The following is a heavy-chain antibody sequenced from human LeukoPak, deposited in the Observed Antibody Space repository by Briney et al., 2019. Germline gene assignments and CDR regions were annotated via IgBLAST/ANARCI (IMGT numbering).Heavy chain of an antibody. D-gene: IGHD5-18*01. J-gene: IGHJ4*02. CDR3: ARLDTAMGPPGDY. Sequence: GGSLRLSCAASGLTVTSNYMSWVRQAPGKGLEWVSVIYSGGSTYYADSVKGRFTISRDNSKNTLFLQLNSLRAEDTAMYYCARLDTAMGPPGDYWGQGTLVTVSS. CDR1: GLTVTSNY. CDR2: IYSGGST. V-gene: IGHV3-66*04.